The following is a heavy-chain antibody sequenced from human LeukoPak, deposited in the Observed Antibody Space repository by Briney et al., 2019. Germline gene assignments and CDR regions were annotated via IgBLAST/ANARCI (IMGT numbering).Heavy chain of an antibody. CDR3: ARDHYYDSSGLNWFDP. Sequence: PSETLSLTCTVSGGSISSYYWSWIRQPPGQGLEWMGYINYSGSTNYNPSLKSRVTISVDTSKNQCSLKLSSVTAADTAVYYCARDHYYDSSGLNWFDPWGQGTLVTVSS. J-gene: IGHJ5*02. CDR1: GGSISSYY. D-gene: IGHD3-22*01. CDR2: INYSGST. V-gene: IGHV4-59*01.